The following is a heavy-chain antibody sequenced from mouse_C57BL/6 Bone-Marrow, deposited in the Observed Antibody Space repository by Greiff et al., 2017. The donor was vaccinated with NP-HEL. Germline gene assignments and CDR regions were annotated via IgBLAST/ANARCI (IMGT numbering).Heavy chain of an antibody. D-gene: IGHD1-2*01. J-gene: IGHJ2*01. CDR3: GYYGWDY. CDR1: GYSFTSYW. CDR2: IHPSDSDT. Sequence: QVQLKQPGAELVRPGASVKLSCKASGYSFTSYWMNWVKQRPGQGLEWIGMIHPSDSDTRLNQKFKDKATLTVDKSSSTAYMQLSSPTSEDSAVYYCGYYGWDYWGQGTTLTVSS. V-gene: IGHV1-74*01.